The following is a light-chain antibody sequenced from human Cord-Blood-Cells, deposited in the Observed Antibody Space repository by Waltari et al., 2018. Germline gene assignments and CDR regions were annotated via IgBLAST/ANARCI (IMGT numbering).Light chain of an antibody. CDR1: SSDVGGYNY. CDR2: DVS. J-gene: IGLJ3*02. CDR3: SSYTSSSTWV. Sequence: QSALTQPASVSGSPGQSITIHCTGTSSDVGGYNYVSWYQQHPGKAPKLIIYDVSNRPSWVSNRFSGSKSGNTASLTISGLQAEDEADYYCSSYTSSSTWVFGGGTKLTVL. V-gene: IGLV2-14*01.